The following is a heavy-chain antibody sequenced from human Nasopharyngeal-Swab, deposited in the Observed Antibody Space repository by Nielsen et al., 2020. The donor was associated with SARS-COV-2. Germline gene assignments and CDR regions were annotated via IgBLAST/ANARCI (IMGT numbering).Heavy chain of an antibody. Sequence: ASVKVSCKASGYTFTSYAMHWVRQAPGQRLEWMGWINAGNGNTKYSQKFQGRVTITADESTSTAYMELSSLRSEDTAVYYCARDQDYYDSSGYRLIGYWGQGTLVTVSS. CDR2: INAGNGNT. J-gene: IGHJ4*02. CDR3: ARDQDYYDSSGYRLIGY. CDR1: GYTFTSYA. D-gene: IGHD3-22*01. V-gene: IGHV1-3*01.